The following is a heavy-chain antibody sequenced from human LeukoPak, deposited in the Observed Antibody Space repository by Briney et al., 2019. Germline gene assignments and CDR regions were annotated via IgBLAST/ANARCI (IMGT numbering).Heavy chain of an antibody. CDR3: ARRSGALSLDY. V-gene: IGHV3-74*01. Sequence: GGSLRLSCVASGFTFSDYWMHWVRRAPGKGLVWVSRINSDGSSTSDADSVKGRFTISRDNAKNTVYLQMNSLRAEDTAVYYCARRSGALSLDYWGQGTLVTVSS. D-gene: IGHD1-1*01. CDR2: INSDGSST. CDR1: GFTFSDYW. J-gene: IGHJ4*02.